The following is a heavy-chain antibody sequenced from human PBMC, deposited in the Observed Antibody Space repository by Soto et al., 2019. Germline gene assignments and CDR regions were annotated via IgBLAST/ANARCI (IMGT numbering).Heavy chain of an antibody. CDR1: GGSISISSFY. D-gene: IGHD2-21*02. CDR2: MHYTGST. Sequence: SETLSLTCTVSGGSISISSFYWGWIRQPPGKGLEWIGSMHYTGSTYYNPSLRSRVTTSVDTSKNQFSLNLNSVIAADTAVYYCVRRTSTVATDYWGQGTLVTVSS. J-gene: IGHJ4*02. CDR3: VRRTSTVATDY. V-gene: IGHV4-39*01.